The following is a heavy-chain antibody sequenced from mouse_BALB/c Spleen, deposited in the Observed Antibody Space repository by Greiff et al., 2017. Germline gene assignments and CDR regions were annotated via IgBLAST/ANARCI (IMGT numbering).Heavy chain of an antibody. CDR3: ARDRDYGSSYGAMDY. CDR1: GFTFSDYY. D-gene: IGHD1-1*01. J-gene: IGHJ4*01. CDR2: ISDGGSYT. V-gene: IGHV5-4*02. Sequence: EVKLVESGGGLVKPGGSLKLSCAASGFTFSDYYMYWVRQTPEKRLEWVATISDGGSYTYYPDSVKGRFTISRDNAKNNLYLQMSSLKSEDTAMYYCARDRDYGSSYGAMDYWGQGTSVTVSS.